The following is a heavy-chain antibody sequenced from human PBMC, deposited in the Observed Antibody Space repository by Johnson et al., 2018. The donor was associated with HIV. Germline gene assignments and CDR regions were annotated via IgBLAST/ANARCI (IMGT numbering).Heavy chain of an antibody. J-gene: IGHJ3*02. CDR2: ISNSAITL. D-gene: IGHD3-10*01. CDR3: ARRGLANAFDI. Sequence: QVQLVESGGGLVQPGGSLKLSCATSGFTFSDYDMSWIRQAPGKGLEWLSDISNSAITLYYADSVKGRFSISRDNAKSSVYLQMNSLRAEDTAVYDCARRGLANAFDIWGQGTMVTVSS. V-gene: IGHV3-11*04. CDR1: GFTFSDYD.